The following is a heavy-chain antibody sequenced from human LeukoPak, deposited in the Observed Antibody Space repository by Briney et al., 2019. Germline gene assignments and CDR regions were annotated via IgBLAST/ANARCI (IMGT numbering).Heavy chain of an antibody. J-gene: IGHJ4*02. CDR3: ARSGAFGVVIASFDY. V-gene: IGHV1-69*01. D-gene: IGHD3-3*01. Sequence: PGGSLRLSCAASGFTFSSYAMSWVRQAPGQGLEWMGGIIPIFGTANYAQKFQGRVTITADESTSTAYMELSSLRSEDTAVYYCARSGAFGVVIASFDYWGQGTLVTVSS. CDR2: IIPIFGTA. CDR1: GFTFSSYA.